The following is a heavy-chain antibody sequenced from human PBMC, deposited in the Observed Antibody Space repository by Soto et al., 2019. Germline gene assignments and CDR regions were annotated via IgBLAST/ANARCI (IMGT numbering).Heavy chain of an antibody. V-gene: IGHV4-30-4*01. D-gene: IGHD3-10*01. J-gene: IGHJ4*02. Sequence: QVQLQESGPGLVKPSQTLSLTCTVSGGSISSGDYYWSWIRQPPGKGLEWIGYISYSGSSYYNPSLKSRVTISVDTSKNQCSLRLSSVTSTDTAVYYCAISETYYYASGINWGQGTLVTVSS. CDR2: ISYSGSS. CDR1: GGSISSGDYY. CDR3: AISETYYYASGIN.